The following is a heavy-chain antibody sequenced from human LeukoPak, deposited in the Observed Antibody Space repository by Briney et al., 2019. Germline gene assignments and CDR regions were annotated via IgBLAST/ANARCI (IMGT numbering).Heavy chain of an antibody. CDR2: ISYDGSNK. D-gene: IGHD5-18*01. CDR3: ARDFGYSYGLAVYYYYYMDV. V-gene: IGHV3-30*03. Sequence: PGGSLRLSCVGSGFSFSTYWMTWVRQAPGKGLEWVAVISYDGSNKYYADSVKGRFTISRDNSKNTLYLQMNSLRAEDTAVYYCARDFGYSYGLAVYYYYYMDVWGKGTTVTVSS. CDR1: GFSFSTYW. J-gene: IGHJ6*03.